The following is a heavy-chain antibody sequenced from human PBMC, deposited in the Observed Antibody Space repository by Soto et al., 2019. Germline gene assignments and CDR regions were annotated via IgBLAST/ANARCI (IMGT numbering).Heavy chain of an antibody. CDR2: ISRSRDNI. J-gene: IGHJ1*01. Sequence: GPSLRLSCAGSGFNSSDYYMLWVRQAPGKGLEWVSSISRSRDNIHYAESVTGRFTIYRDTASNSLYLKMNILRAEDTATYFCARGINRYGVYWGQR. CDR3: ARGINRYGVY. D-gene: IGHD3-10*01. CDR1: GFNSSDYY. V-gene: IGHV3-21*04.